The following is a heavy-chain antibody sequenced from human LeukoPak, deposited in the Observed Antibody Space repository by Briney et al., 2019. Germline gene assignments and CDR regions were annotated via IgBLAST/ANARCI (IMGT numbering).Heavy chain of an antibody. J-gene: IGHJ4*02. V-gene: IGHV4-34*01. CDR3: ARARSGSDDFWSGYCFDY. D-gene: IGHD3-3*01. CDR2: INHSGST. Sequence: PSETLSLTCAVYGGSFSGYYWSWIRQPPGKGLEWIGEINHSGSTNYNPSLKSRVTISVDTSKNQFSLKLSSVTAADTAVYYCARARSGSDDFWSGYCFDYWGQGTLVTVPS. CDR1: GGSFSGYY.